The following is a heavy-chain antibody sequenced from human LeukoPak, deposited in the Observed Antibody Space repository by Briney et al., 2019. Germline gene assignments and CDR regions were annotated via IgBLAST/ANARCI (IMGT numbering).Heavy chain of an antibody. CDR2: ISGSGGST. CDR1: GFTYGSYA. CDR3: AKTTAGYSSGRYPGWPVDY. Sequence: GRSLRLSCAASGFTYGSYAMYWVRQAPGKGLEWVSGISGSGGSTFYADFVKGRFTISRDNSENTVYLQMNSLRADDTAVYYCAKTTAGYSSGRYPGWPVDYWGQGTLVSVSS. J-gene: IGHJ4*02. D-gene: IGHD6-19*01. V-gene: IGHV3-23*01.